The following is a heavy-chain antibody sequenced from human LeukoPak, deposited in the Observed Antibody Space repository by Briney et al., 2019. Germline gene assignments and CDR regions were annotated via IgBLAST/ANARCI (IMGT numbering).Heavy chain of an antibody. CDR1: GGALSGYY. J-gene: IGHJ4*02. D-gene: IGHD6-19*01. V-gene: IGHV4-34*01. CDR2: INHSGST. CDR3: ARQWLVSPLFDY. Sequence: SETLSLTCAVYGGALSGYYWSWIRQPPEKGLEWIGEINHSGSTNYNPSLRSRVTVSVHTSKNQLSLKLSSVTAADTAVYYCARQWLVSPLFDYWGQGTLVTVSS.